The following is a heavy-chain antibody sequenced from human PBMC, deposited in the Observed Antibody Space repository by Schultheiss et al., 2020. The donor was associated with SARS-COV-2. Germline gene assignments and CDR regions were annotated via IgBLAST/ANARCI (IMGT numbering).Heavy chain of an antibody. D-gene: IGHD2-15*01. J-gene: IGHJ6*02. V-gene: IGHV1-2*04. CDR3: ARQWRIRCSGGSCYRYYGMDV. CDR1: GYTFSNYY. CDR2: INPNSGGT. Sequence: ASVKVSCKASGYTFSNYYLHWVRQAPGQGLEWMGWINPNSGGTNYAQKFQGWVTMTRDTSISTAYMELRSLRSDDTAVYYCARQWRIRCSGGSCYRYYGMDVWGQGTTVTVSS.